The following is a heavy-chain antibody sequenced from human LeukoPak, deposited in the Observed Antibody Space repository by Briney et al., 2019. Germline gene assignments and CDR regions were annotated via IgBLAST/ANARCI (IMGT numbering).Heavy chain of an antibody. D-gene: IGHD3-3*01. Sequence: ASVKVSCKASGYSFTSNYIHWVRQAPGQGLEWMGMIYPRDGSTSYAQKFQGRVTMTRNTSISTAYMELSSLRSEDTAVYYCVRWGIFGSPWGQGTLVTVSS. CDR3: VRWGIFGSP. J-gene: IGHJ5*02. V-gene: IGHV1-46*01. CDR2: IYPRDGST. CDR1: GYSFTSNY.